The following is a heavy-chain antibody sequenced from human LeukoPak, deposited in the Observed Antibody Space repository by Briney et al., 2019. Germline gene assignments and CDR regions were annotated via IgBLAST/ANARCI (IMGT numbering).Heavy chain of an antibody. J-gene: IGHJ4*02. CDR3: ARGKDDSSGWYLDY. D-gene: IGHD6-19*01. Sequence: GGSLRLSCAASGFTFSSYAMHWVRQAPGKGLEWVAVISYDGSNKYYADSVKGRFTISRDNSKNTLYLQMNSLRAEDTAVYYCARGKDDSSGWYLDYWGQGTLVTVSS. CDR1: GFTFSSYA. CDR2: ISYDGSNK. V-gene: IGHV3-30*04.